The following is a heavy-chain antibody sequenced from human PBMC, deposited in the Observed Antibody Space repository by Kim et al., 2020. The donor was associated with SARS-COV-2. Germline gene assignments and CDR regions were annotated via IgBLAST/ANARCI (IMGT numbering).Heavy chain of an antibody. CDR3: AAHRYCSSSSCYFYLPDYYDGMDV. Sequence: GGYLRLSCAASGFTFSSYEMNWVRQAPGKGLEWVSYISSSGSTIYYAESVKGRFTISRDNAKNSLYLQMNSLRAEDTAVYYCAAHRYCSSSSCYFYLPDYYDGMDVWGQGTTVTVSS. CDR1: GFTFSSYE. D-gene: IGHD2-2*01. V-gene: IGHV3-48*03. J-gene: IGHJ6*02. CDR2: ISSSGSTI.